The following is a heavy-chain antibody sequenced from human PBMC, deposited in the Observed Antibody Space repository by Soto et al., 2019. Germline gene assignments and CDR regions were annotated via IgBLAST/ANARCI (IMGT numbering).Heavy chain of an antibody. V-gene: IGHV3-48*02. CDR2: ISSSSSTI. D-gene: IGHD3-22*01. CDR1: GFSFSTYN. J-gene: IGHJ4*02. CDR3: ARSPITTIVAALSDY. Sequence: EVQLVESGGGLVQPGGSLRLSCAASGFSFSTYNMNWVRQAPGKGLEWVSYISSSSSTIYYADSVKGRFTISRDNAKNSLYPQMNSLRDEDTAVYFCARSPITTIVAALSDYWGQGTLVTVSS.